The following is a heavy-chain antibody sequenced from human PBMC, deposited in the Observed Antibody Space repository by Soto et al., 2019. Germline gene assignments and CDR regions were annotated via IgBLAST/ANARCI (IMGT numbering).Heavy chain of an antibody. D-gene: IGHD2-15*01. Sequence: PSETLSLTCTVSGGSISSSSYYWGWIRQPPGKGLEWIGSIYYSGSTYYNPSLKSRVTISVDTSKNQFSLKLSSVTAADTAVYYCARHLRYCSGGSCYAVYYYGMDVWGQGTTVTVS. CDR2: IYYSGST. J-gene: IGHJ6*02. CDR1: GGSISSSSYY. CDR3: ARHLRYCSGGSCYAVYYYGMDV. V-gene: IGHV4-39*01.